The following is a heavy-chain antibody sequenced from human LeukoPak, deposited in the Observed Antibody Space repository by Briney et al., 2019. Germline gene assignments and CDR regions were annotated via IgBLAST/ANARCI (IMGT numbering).Heavy chain of an antibody. V-gene: IGHV1-24*01. CDR3: ATDQCGSGSYQY. D-gene: IGHD3-10*01. J-gene: IGHJ4*02. CDR1: GYTLTELS. Sequence: ASVKVSCKVSGYTLTELSMHWVRQAPGKGLEWMGGFDPEDGETIYAQKFQGRVTMTEDTSTDTAYMELSSLRSEDTAVYYCATDQCGSGSYQYWGQGTLVTVSS. CDR2: FDPEDGET.